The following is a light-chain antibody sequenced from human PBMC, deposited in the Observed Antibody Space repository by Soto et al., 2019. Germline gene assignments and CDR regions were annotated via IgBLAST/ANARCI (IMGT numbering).Light chain of an antibody. CDR3: QVRTNWSIA. V-gene: IGKV3-11*01. CDR2: DAS. Sequence: EILLTQSPGTLSLSPGERSALSCRAIQSVSSYLAWYQQKPGQAPRLLIYDASNRATGIPARFSGTGSGTDFTLTINNLEPEDFAVYYCQVRTNWSIAFGRGTRLEIK. CDR1: QSVSSY. J-gene: IGKJ5*01.